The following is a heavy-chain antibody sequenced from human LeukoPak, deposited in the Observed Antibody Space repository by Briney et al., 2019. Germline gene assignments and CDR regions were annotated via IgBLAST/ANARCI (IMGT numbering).Heavy chain of an antibody. CDR1: GFTVSRNY. J-gene: IGHJ4*02. V-gene: IGHV3-53*01. Sequence: GGSLRLSCAASGFTVSRNYMTWVRQAPGKGLEWVSVIYSDGSTYYADSVKGRFTISRDNSKNTLFLQMNSLRAEDMAAYYCARDPQSSQQLVSYWGQGTLVTVSS. D-gene: IGHD6-13*01. CDR2: IYSDGST. CDR3: ARDPQSSQQLVSY.